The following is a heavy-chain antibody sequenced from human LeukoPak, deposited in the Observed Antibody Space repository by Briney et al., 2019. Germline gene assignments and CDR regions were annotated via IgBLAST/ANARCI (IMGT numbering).Heavy chain of an antibody. CDR3: ARRYCSSTSCYGTYYFDY. CDR1: GGSFSGYY. Sequence: SETLSLTCAVYGGSFSGYYWSWIRQPPGKGLEWIGEINHSGSTNYNPSLKSRVTISVDTSKNQFSLKLSSVTAADTAVYYCARRYCSSTSCYGTYYFDYWGQGTLVTVSS. J-gene: IGHJ4*02. V-gene: IGHV4-34*01. CDR2: INHSGST. D-gene: IGHD2-2*01.